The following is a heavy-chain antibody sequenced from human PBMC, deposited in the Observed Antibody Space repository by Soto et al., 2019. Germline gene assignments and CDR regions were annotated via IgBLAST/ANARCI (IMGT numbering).Heavy chain of an antibody. D-gene: IGHD4-17*01. CDR3: ARDYSGDYGCGYYYGMDV. CDR1: GGTFSSYT. CDR2: FIPILGIA. Sequence: QVQLVQSGAEVKKPGSSVKVSCKASGGTFSSYTISWVRQAPGQGLEWMGRFIPILGIANYAQKFQGRVTITAAKSTSTAYRELGSRRSEDTAVYYCARDYSGDYGCGYYYGMDVWGQGTTVTVSS. V-gene: IGHV1-69*08. J-gene: IGHJ6*02.